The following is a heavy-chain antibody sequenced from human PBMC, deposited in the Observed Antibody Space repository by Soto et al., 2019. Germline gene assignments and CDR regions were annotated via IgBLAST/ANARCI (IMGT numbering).Heavy chain of an antibody. Sequence: NPSETLSLTCTVSGDSIWSRYWSWIRQPPGKGLEWIGEIYYRGSTKYNPSLKSRVTMSVDMSKNQFSLKLTSVTTADTAVYYCTCGPYGSGCHYTTDYYHGLDVWGQGTTVTVSS. CDR1: GDSIWSRY. CDR2: IYYRGST. D-gene: IGHD3-10*01. J-gene: IGHJ6*02. CDR3: TCGPYGSGCHYTTDYYHGLDV. V-gene: IGHV4-59*11.